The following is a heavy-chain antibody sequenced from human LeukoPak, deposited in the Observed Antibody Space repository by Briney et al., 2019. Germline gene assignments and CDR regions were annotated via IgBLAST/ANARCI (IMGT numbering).Heavy chain of an antibody. CDR2: INPNSGGT. Sequence: ASVKVSCKASGYTFTGYYMHWVRQAPGQGLEWMGRINPNSGGTNYAQKFQGRVTMTRDTSISTADMERSRLRSDDTAVYYCARDRSGYAQRGYFDYWGQGTLVTVSS. CDR3: ARDRSGYAQRGYFDY. J-gene: IGHJ4*02. V-gene: IGHV1-2*06. CDR1: GYTFTGYY. D-gene: IGHD5-12*01.